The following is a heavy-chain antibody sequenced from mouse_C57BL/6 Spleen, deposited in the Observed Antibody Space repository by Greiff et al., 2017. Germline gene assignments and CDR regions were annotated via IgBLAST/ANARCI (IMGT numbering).Heavy chain of an antibody. CDR1: GYAFSSSW. Sequence: QVQLKESGPELVKPGASVKISCKASGYAFSSSWMNWVKQRPGQGLEWIGRIYPGDGDTNYNGKFKGKATLTADKSSSTAYMQLSSLTSEDSAVXYCARGAASYFDYWGQGTTLTVSS. D-gene: IGHD6-1*01. CDR2: IYPGDGDT. CDR3: ARGAASYFDY. V-gene: IGHV1-82*01. J-gene: IGHJ2*01.